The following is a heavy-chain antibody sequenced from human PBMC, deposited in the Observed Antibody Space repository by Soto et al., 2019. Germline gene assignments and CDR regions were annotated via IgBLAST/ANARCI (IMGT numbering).Heavy chain of an antibody. Sequence: ETLSLTCTVSGGSISSYYWSWIRQPPGKGLEWIGYIYYSGSTNYNPSLKSRVTISVDTSKNQFSLKLSSVTAADTAAYYCARVWGGAFDIWGQGTMVTVSS. V-gene: IGHV4-59*01. D-gene: IGHD3-10*01. CDR2: IYYSGST. J-gene: IGHJ3*02. CDR1: GGSISSYY. CDR3: ARVWGGAFDI.